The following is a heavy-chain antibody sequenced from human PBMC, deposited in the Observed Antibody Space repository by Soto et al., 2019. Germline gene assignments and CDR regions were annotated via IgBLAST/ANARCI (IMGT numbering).Heavy chain of an antibody. CDR2: INGDGSNK. Sequence: ESGGGLVQPGGSLRLSCVASDVTLTNYWMTWLRQAPGKGLEWVASINGDGSNKFHVDSLKGRFSISRDTAQNSLYLQMDSLTAEDTAIYYCAGINGNLWGQGTLVTVS. J-gene: IGHJ5*02. D-gene: IGHD1-20*01. CDR1: DVTLTNYW. CDR3: AGINGNL. V-gene: IGHV3-7*01.